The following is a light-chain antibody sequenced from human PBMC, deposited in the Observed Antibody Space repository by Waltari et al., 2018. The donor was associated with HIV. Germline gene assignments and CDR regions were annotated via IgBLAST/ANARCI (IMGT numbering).Light chain of an antibody. CDR2: DVT. CDR1: NSDVGGYNY. CDR3: CSYAGSYTWL. V-gene: IGLV2-11*01. J-gene: IGLJ2*01. Sequence: QSALTQPRSVSGSPGQSVTISCIGTNSDVGGYNYVSWYRQHPGEAPKLIIYDVTKWPSGVPDRFSGAKSVNTASLTVSGLQADDEAEYYCCSYAGSYTWLFGGGTKLTVL.